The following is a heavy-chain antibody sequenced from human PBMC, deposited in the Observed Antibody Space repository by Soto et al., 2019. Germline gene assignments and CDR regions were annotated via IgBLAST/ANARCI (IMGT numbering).Heavy chain of an antibody. Sequence: SQTLSLTCAISGDSVSSNSAAWNWIRQSPSRGLEWLGRTYYRSKWYNDYAVSVKSRITINPDTSKNQFSLQLNSVTPEDTAVYYCARVSVPYDSSGYYYYGMDVWGQGTTVTVSS. V-gene: IGHV6-1*01. CDR3: ARVSVPYDSSGYYYYGMDV. D-gene: IGHD3-22*01. J-gene: IGHJ6*02. CDR1: GDSVSSNSAA. CDR2: TYYRSKWYN.